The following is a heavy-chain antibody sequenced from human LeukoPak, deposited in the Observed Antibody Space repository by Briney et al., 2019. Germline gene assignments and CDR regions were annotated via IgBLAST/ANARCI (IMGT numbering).Heavy chain of an antibody. CDR1: GGSISSSSYY. Sequence: SETLSLTCTVSGGSISSSSYYWGWIRQPPGKGLEWIGSIYYSGSTYYNPSLKSRITISVDTSKNQFSLKLSSVTAADTAVYYCARLDDNSGYFHWGQGTLVTVSS. CDR2: IYYSGST. CDR3: ARLDDNSGYFH. J-gene: IGHJ4*02. V-gene: IGHV4-39*01. D-gene: IGHD3-22*01.